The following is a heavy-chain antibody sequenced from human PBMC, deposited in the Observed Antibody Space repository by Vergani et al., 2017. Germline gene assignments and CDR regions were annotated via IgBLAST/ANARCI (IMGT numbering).Heavy chain of an antibody. V-gene: IGHV3-33*01. CDR2: IWYDGSNK. J-gene: IGHJ3*02. D-gene: IGHD4-17*01. CDR1: GFTFSSYG. Sequence: QVQLVESGGGVVQPGRSLRLSCAASGFTFSSYGMHWVRQAPGKGLEWVAVIWYDGSNKYYAESVKGRFTISRDNSKNTLYLQMNRLRAEDTAVYYCARCLVEYGDYERDAFDIWGQGTMVTVSS. CDR3: ARCLVEYGDYERDAFDI.